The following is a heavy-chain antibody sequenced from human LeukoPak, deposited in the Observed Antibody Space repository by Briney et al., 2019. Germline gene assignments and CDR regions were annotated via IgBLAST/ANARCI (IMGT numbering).Heavy chain of an antibody. V-gene: IGHV1-2*02. Sequence: SVKLFCSASVYIYSRYYMHCVRQPCAQGLEWVVWITPHSGGTNYAEKFQGSVTMTSDTSISAADMELSRLRSDDASVDYCAIPSLPCCSGGCKNWFDPWGRGTLVTVSS. D-gene: IGHD2-15*01. CDR1: VYIYSRYY. CDR2: ITPHSGGT. CDR3: AIPSLPCCSGGCKNWFDP. J-gene: IGHJ5*02.